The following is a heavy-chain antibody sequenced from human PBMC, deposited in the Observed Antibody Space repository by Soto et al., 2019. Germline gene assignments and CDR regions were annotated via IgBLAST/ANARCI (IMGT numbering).Heavy chain of an antibody. J-gene: IGHJ4*02. CDR2: ISSSSRTT. V-gene: IGHV3-48*02. CDR3: VRGEVTLDSCDSPESYYPDC. CDR1: GFTLSRYS. Sequence: EVQLEESGGGLVQPGGSLRLSCVASGFTLSRYSMNWVRQAPGKGLEWVSYISSSSRTTSYADSVQGRFTISRDNAKNFLFLQMNGLGYEDTAVYYGVRGEVTLDSCDSPESYYPDCWGQVTLVTVSS. D-gene: IGHD2-2*03.